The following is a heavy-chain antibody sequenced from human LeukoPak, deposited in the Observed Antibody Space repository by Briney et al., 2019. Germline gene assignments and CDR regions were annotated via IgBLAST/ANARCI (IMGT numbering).Heavy chain of an antibody. V-gene: IGHV1-46*01. CDR1: GYTFTSYY. J-gene: IGHJ4*02. CDR3: AREGRVGAPGFDY. Sequence: ASVKVSCKASGYTFTSYYMHWVRQAPGQGLEWMGVINTSGGSTNYARKFQGRVTVTRDMSTSTLYMELGSLRSEDTAVYYCAREGRVGAPGFDYWGQGTLVTVSS. D-gene: IGHD1-26*01. CDR2: INTSGGST.